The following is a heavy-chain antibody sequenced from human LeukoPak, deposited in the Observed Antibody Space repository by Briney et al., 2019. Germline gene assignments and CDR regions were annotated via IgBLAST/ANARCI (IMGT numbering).Heavy chain of an antibody. CDR1: GGTFSSYA. Sequence: AVKVSCKASGGTFSSYAISWGRQAPGQGLEWMGGIIPIFGTANYAQKFQGRVTITADESTSTAYMELSSLRSEDTAVYYCARESQFGEFGFDIWGQGTMVNVSS. CDR3: ARESQFGEFGFDI. CDR2: IIPIFGTA. D-gene: IGHD3-10*01. V-gene: IGHV1-69*13. J-gene: IGHJ3*02.